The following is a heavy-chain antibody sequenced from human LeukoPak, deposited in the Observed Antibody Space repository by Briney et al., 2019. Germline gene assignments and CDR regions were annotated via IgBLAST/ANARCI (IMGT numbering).Heavy chain of an antibody. V-gene: IGHV4-4*07. J-gene: IGHJ4*02. CDR3: ARGGSGYYANEYFDY. CDR2: IYSSEST. D-gene: IGHD3-22*01. CDR1: GGSISSYY. Sequence: SDTLSLTCTVSGGSISSYYWSWIRQPAGKGLEWIGRIYSSESTNYKPSLKSRVTMSVDTSKNQFSLKLSSVTAADTAVYYCARGGSGYYANEYFDYWGQGILVTVSS.